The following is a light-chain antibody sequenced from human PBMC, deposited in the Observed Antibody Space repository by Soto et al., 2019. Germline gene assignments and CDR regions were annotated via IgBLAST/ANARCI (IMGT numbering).Light chain of an antibody. CDR3: QPYDNWPPIT. V-gene: IGKV3-15*01. CDR2: GAS. J-gene: IGKJ5*01. Sequence: EIVLTQSPATLSLSPGERATLSCGGSQSVSSNLAWYQQKHGXXPMLLXYGASTRATGIPARFSGSASGTDFTRTISSPKSEEFAVYYCQPYDNWPPITFGQWTRLDIK. CDR1: QSVSSN.